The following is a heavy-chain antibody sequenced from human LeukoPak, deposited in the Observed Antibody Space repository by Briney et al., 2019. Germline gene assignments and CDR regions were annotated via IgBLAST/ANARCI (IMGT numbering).Heavy chain of an antibody. V-gene: IGHV4-59*01. CDR3: ARDFRETPSNFDY. D-gene: IGHD4-23*01. CDR1: GGSISSYY. J-gene: IGHJ4*02. CDR2: IYYSGST. Sequence: SETLSLTCTVSGGSISSYYWSWIRQPPGKGLEWIGYIYYSGSTNYNPSLKSRVTISVDTSKNQFPLKLSSVTAADTAVYYCARDFRETPSNFDYWGQGTLVTVSS.